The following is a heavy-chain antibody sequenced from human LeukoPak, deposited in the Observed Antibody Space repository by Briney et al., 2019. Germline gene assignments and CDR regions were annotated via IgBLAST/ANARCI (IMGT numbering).Heavy chain of an antibody. V-gene: IGHV3-30*03. J-gene: IGHJ4*02. CDR3: ARDYSGSYYVLDS. D-gene: IGHD1-26*01. CDR1: GFTFSSYS. Sequence: GGSLRLSCAASGFTFSSYSMSWVRQAPGKGLEWVAVISYDGSNKYYADSVKGRFTISRDNSKNTLYLQMNSLRAEDTAVYYCARDYSGSYYVLDSWGQGTLVTVSS. CDR2: ISYDGSNK.